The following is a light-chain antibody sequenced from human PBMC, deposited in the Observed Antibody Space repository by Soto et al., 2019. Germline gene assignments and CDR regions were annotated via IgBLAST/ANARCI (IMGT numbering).Light chain of an antibody. CDR3: SSDTNTRGNV. CDR2: DVS. CDR1: SSDVGAYNY. V-gene: IGLV2-14*03. J-gene: IGLJ1*01. Sequence: QPVLTQPASVSGSPGQSITISCTGTSSDVGAYNYVSWYRQYPGTAPKLMIYDVSNRPSGISDRFSGSKSGNTASLTISGLQAEDEADYYCSSDTNTRGNVFGTGTKLTVL.